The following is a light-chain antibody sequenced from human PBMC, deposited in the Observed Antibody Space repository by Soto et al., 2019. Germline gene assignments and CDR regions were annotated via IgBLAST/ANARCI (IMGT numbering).Light chain of an antibody. CDR1: QSVRSTY. CDR3: QQRTNWPPIT. J-gene: IGKJ5*01. V-gene: IGKV3D-20*02. Sequence: EIVLTQSPGTVSLSPGERAALSWRASQSVRSTYLGWYQHKRGQAPRLLIYGASNRATGIPDRFSGSGSGTDFTLNITRLEPEDFAVYYCQQRTNWPPITFGQGTRLEI. CDR2: GAS.